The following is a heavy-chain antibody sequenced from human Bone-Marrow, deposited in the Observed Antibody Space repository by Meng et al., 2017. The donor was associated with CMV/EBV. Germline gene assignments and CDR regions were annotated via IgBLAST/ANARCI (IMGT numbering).Heavy chain of an antibody. Sequence: GGPLRLSCAASGFTFSSYSMNWVRQAPGKGLEWVSSISSSSSYIYYADSVKGRFTISRDNAKNSLYLQMNSLRAEDTAVYYCARGLLDWLPNDYWGQGTLVTVSS. CDR1: GFTFSSYS. V-gene: IGHV3-21*01. CDR3: ARGLLDWLPNDY. D-gene: IGHD5-18*01. J-gene: IGHJ4*02. CDR2: ISSSSSYI.